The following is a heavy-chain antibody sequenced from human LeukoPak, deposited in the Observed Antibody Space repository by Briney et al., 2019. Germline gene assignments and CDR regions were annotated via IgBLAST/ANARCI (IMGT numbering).Heavy chain of an antibody. CDR1: GGTFSNYA. J-gene: IGHJ5*02. Sequence: GASVKVSCKASGGTFSNYAINWVRQAPGQGLEWMGGITPIFGTANYVQKFQGRVTITADKYTRTAYMELSRLRSEDTAIYYCARASSVDTCMSAPFAHWGQRTLVTVSS. D-gene: IGHD2-8*01. CDR2: ITPIFGTA. V-gene: IGHV1-69*06. CDR3: ARASSVDTCMSAPFAH.